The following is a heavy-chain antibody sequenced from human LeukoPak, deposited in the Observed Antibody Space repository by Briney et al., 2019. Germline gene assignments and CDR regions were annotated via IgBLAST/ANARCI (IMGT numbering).Heavy chain of an antibody. CDR2: IYYSGST. Sequence: SETLSLTCTVSGGSISSSNYYWGWIRQPPGKGLEWIGSIYYSGSTYYNSSLKSRVTISVDTSKNQFSLKLSSVTAADTAVYYCARRYQLLYFDYWGQGTLVTVSS. CDR1: GGSISSSNYY. J-gene: IGHJ4*02. V-gene: IGHV4-39*01. D-gene: IGHD2-2*01. CDR3: ARRYQLLYFDY.